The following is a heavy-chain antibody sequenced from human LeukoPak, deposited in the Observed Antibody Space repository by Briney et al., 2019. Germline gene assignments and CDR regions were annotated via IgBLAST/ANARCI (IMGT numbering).Heavy chain of an antibody. CDR3: TRDPIRMPSEY. D-gene: IGHD2-2*01. J-gene: IGHJ4*02. Sequence: GGSLRLSCAASGFTFSSYWMSWVRQAPGKGLEWVANIKPDGSEKYYVDSVKGRFTISRDNAKNSLYPQMNSLRAEDTAIYYCTRDPIRMPSEYWGQGTLVTVSS. V-gene: IGHV3-7*01. CDR1: GFTFSSYW. CDR2: IKPDGSEK.